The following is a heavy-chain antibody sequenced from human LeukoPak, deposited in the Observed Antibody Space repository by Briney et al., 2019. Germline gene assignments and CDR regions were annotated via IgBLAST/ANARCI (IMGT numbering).Heavy chain of an antibody. CDR3: ARGHYGLGTGTYSH. CDR2: IYYTGST. J-gene: IGHJ4*02. Sequence: SETLSLTCTVSGGSISPSYWSWIRQSPGKGLEWIGYIYYTGSTNYNPSLKSRVTISVDTSKNQFSLTLSSVTAADTAVYYCARGHYGLGTGTYSHWGQGTLVTVSS. CDR1: GGSISPSY. V-gene: IGHV4-59*01. D-gene: IGHD3-10*01.